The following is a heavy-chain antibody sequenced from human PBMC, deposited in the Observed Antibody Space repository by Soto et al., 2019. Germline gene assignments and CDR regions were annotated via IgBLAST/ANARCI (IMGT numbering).Heavy chain of an antibody. J-gene: IGHJ4*02. Sequence: ASVKVSCKASGYMLTAYYTHWVRQAPGQGLEWMGWINPNSGGRNYAQRLQGRITMTRDTSISTVYMELSSLRSGDTAVYYCARGELYNVNNLGFDYWSQGTPVTVSS. CDR1: GYMLTAYY. V-gene: IGHV1-2*02. CDR3: ARGELYNVNNLGFDY. D-gene: IGHD1-20*01. CDR2: INPNSGGR.